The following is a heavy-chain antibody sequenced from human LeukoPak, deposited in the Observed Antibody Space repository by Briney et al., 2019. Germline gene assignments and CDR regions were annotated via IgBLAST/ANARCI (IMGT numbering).Heavy chain of an antibody. D-gene: IGHD2-2*02. CDR3: ARAEYCSSTSCYMVY. CDR1: GFTFSSYE. Sequence: GGSLRLSCAASGFTFSSYEMNWVRQAPGKGLEWVSYISSRGSTIYYEDSVKGRFTISRDNAKNSLYLQMNSLRAEDTAVYYCARAEYCSSTSCYMVYWGQGTLVTVSS. V-gene: IGHV3-48*03. CDR2: ISSRGSTI. J-gene: IGHJ4*02.